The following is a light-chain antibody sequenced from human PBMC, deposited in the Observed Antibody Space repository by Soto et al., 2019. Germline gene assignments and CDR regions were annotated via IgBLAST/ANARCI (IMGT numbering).Light chain of an antibody. Sequence: SVLTQPASVSGSPGQSITISCTGTSSDVGGYNYVSWYQRHPGKAPKLMIYEVSNRPSGVSNRFSGSKSGNTASLTISGLQAEDEADYYCSSYTSSSTYVFGTGTKVTV. V-gene: IGLV2-14*01. CDR3: SSYTSSSTYV. CDR2: EVS. J-gene: IGLJ1*01. CDR1: SSDVGGYNY.